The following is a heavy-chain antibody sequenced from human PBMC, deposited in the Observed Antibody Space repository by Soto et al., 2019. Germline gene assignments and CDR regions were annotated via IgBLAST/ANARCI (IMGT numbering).Heavy chain of an antibody. D-gene: IGHD6-13*01. Sequence: PSETLSLTCTVSGGSISSGGYYWSWIRQHPGKGLEWIGYIYYSGSTYYNPSLKSRVTISVDTSKNQFSLKLSSVTAADTAVYYCARAQIPDCSSWHYYYYGMDVWGQGTTVTVSS. V-gene: IGHV4-31*03. CDR2: IYYSGST. J-gene: IGHJ6*02. CDR1: GGSISSGGYY. CDR3: ARAQIPDCSSWHYYYYGMDV.